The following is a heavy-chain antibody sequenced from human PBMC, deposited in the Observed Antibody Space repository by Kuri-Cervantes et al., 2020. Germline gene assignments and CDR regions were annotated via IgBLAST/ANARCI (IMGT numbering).Heavy chain of an antibody. J-gene: IGHJ3*02. D-gene: IGHD3-10*01. CDR3: ARPIAGGFKGSSDAFDI. CDR1: GYTFINYY. CDR2: FNPNSGDT. Sequence: ASVKVSCKASGYTFINYYLHWVRQAPGQGLEWMGWFNPNSGDTNFAQKFQGRVSMTRDTSISTAYMDLYRLRSDDTAVYYCARPIAGGFKGSSDAFDIGGQGTVVTVSS. V-gene: IGHV1-2*02.